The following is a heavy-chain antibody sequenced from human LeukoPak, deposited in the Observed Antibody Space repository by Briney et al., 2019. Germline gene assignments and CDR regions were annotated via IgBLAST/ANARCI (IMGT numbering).Heavy chain of an antibody. CDR3: ARAWLGLTGDGYTADNWFDP. Sequence: GASVKVSCKASGYTFTSYGISWVRQAPGQGLEWMGWISAYNGNTNYAQKLQGRVTMTTDTSTSTAYMELRSPRSDDTAVYYCARAWLGLTGDGYTADNWFDPWGQGTLVTVSS. J-gene: IGHJ5*02. V-gene: IGHV1-18*01. CDR2: ISAYNGNT. D-gene: IGHD5-24*01. CDR1: GYTFTSYG.